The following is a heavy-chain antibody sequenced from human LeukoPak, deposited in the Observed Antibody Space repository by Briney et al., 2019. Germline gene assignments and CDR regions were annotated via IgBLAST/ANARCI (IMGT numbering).Heavy chain of an antibody. Sequence: GGSLRLSCAASGFTVKDNFMSWVRQAPGKGLEWVSVLYSGGATYYADSVKGRFTISRDNSKNIVFLQMNDLRTEDTAFYYCTRDSANYHFAYWGQGALVTVCS. CDR1: GFTVKDNF. J-gene: IGHJ4*02. CDR3: TRDSANYHFAY. V-gene: IGHV3-66*01. D-gene: IGHD4/OR15-4a*01. CDR2: LYSGGAT.